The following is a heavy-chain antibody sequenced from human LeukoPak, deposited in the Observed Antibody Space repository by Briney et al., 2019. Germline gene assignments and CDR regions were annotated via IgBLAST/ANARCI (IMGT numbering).Heavy chain of an antibody. CDR2: ISPNNGNT. D-gene: IGHD6-19*01. CDR1: GYTFRSYD. J-gene: IGHJ4*02. CDR3: ARDRDSSGWHVADY. Sequence: VPSVKVSCKASGYTFRSYDITWVRQAPGQGLEWMGWISPNNGNTNYAQKFQGRVTMTTDTPTSTAYMEMRSLRSDDTAVYYCARDRDSSGWHVADYWGQGTLVTVSS. V-gene: IGHV1-18*01.